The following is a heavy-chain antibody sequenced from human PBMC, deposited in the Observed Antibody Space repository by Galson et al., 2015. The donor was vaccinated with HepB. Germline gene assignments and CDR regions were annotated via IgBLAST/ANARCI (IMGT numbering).Heavy chain of an antibody. D-gene: IGHD5-12*01. Sequence: QVQLQESGPGLVKPSETLSLTCTVSGGSISSYYWSWIRQPPGKGLEWIGYIYYSGSTNYNPSLKSRVTISVDTSKNQFSLKLSSVTAADTAVYYCGMATAYWYFDLWGRGTLVTVSS. J-gene: IGHJ2*01. V-gene: IGHV4-59*01. CDR2: IYYSGST. CDR3: GMATAYWYFDL. CDR1: GGSISSYY.